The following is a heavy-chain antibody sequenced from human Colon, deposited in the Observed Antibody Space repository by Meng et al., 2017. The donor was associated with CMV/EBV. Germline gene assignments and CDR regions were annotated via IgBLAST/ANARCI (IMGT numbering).Heavy chain of an antibody. CDR3: ARDTVGAGMDV. CDR2: IYSGGST. CDR1: GFTVTNKY. D-gene: IGHD1-26*01. J-gene: IGHJ6*02. Sequence: GESLKISCAASGFTVTNKYMSWVRQAPGKGLEWVSIIYSGGSTSYADSVKGRFTMSRDSSKNTVDLQMNSLRVEDTAVYYCARDTVGAGMDVWGQGTKVTVSS. V-gene: IGHV3-53*01.